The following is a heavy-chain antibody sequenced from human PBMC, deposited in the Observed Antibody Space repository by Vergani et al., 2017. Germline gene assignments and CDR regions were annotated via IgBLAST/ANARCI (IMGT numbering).Heavy chain of an antibody. Sequence: QVQLVQSGAEMQKPGASVKVSCKASGYSFTGYYMHWVRQAPGQGLEWMGWINPNSGGTNSAQKFQGRVTMTRDTSISTAYMELSRLRSGDTAVYYCAREGPEWGVPGTQGFFQNWGEGTLVTVSS. CDR2: INPNSGGT. CDR3: AREGPEWGVPGTQGFFQN. J-gene: IGHJ1*01. CDR1: GYSFTGYY. V-gene: IGHV1-2*02. D-gene: IGHD6-19*01.